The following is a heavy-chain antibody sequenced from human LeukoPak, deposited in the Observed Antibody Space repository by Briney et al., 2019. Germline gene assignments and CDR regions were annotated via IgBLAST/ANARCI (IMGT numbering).Heavy chain of an antibody. D-gene: IGHD4/OR15-4a*01. J-gene: IGHJ4*02. CDR2: IKQDGTDK. CDR3: ARASMGGRDYHLDS. CDR1: GFTFSSYW. V-gene: IGHV3-7*01. Sequence: PGGSLRLSCAASGFTFSSYWMAWVRQAPGKGLEWVANIKQDGTDKYYVDSVKGRFTISRDNAKNSLFLQLGSLRADDTAVYYCARASMGGRDYHLDSWGRGTLVTVSS.